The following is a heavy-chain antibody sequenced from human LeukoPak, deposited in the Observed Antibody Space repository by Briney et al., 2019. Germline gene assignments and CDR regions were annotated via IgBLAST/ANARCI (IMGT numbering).Heavy chain of an antibody. CDR2: IFHSGST. J-gene: IGHJ4*02. Sequence: SETLSLTCAVSGGSISSSNWWSWVRQPPGKGLEWIGEIFHSGSTNYNPSLKSRVTISVDKSKNQFSLKLSSVTAADTAVYYCASSKSGSYFMDYWGQGTLVTVSS. CDR1: GGSISSSNW. V-gene: IGHV4-4*02. D-gene: IGHD1-26*01. CDR3: ASSKSGSYFMDY.